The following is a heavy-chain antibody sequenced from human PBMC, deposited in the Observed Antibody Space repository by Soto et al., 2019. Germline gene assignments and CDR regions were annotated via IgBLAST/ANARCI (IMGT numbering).Heavy chain of an antibody. J-gene: IGHJ5*02. Sequence: GGSLRPSSAASAFTFRSFTMNWVRQAPGKWLEWVSTISNNSAYIYYTDALRGRFTISRDNAKNSLHLQMNSLRAEDTAVYYCTRDASRDSSARGWFDPWGPGTLVTVSS. D-gene: IGHD6-13*01. CDR2: ISNNSAYI. CDR3: TRDASRDSSARGWFDP. CDR1: AFTFRSFT. V-gene: IGHV3-21*01.